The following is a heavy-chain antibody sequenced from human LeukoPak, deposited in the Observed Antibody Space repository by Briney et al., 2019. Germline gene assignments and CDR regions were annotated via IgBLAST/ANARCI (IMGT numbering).Heavy chain of an antibody. D-gene: IGHD6-13*01. CDR3: ATSTAAAGTD. Sequence: PGGSLRLSCAASGFTFSSYAMSWVRQAPGKGLEWVSLISGSGDGTQSADSVTGRFTISRDNAQNSLYLQMNSLRAEDTAIYYCATSTAAAGTDWGQGTLVTVSS. CDR1: GFTFSSYA. J-gene: IGHJ4*02. V-gene: IGHV3-23*01. CDR2: ISGSGDGT.